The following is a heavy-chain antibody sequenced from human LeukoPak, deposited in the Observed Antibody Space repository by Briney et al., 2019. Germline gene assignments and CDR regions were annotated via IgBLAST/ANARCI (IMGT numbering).Heavy chain of an antibody. CDR1: GASISSWY. D-gene: IGHD6-19*01. CDR2: IYGSGNT. V-gene: IGHV4-59*01. CDR3: ARETSLAGFASGLGF. J-gene: IGHJ4*02. Sequence: SETLSLTCTVSGASISSWYWSWIRQPPGKGLEWIGYIYGSGNTNYNPSLKSRVTMSIDTSKNQFSLMLTSVTAADTATYYCARETSLAGFASGLGFWGQGILVTVSS.